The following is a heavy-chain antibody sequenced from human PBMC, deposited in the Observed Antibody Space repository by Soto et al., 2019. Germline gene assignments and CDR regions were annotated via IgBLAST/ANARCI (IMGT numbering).Heavy chain of an antibody. V-gene: IGHV3-30*18. CDR3: AKDSGLYVDYSGFDY. J-gene: IGHJ4*02. CDR1: GFTFSSYG. CDR2: ISYDGSNK. Sequence: QVQLVESGGGVVQPGRSLRLSCAASGFTFSSYGMHWVRQAPGKGLEWVAVISYDGSNKYYADSVKGRFTISRDNSKNTLYLQMTSLRAEDTAVYYCAKDSGLYVDYSGFDYWGQGTLVTVSS. D-gene: IGHD4-17*01.